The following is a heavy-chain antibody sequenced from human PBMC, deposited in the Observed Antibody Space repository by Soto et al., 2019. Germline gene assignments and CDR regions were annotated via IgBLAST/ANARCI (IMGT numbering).Heavy chain of an antibody. CDR3: ARHRYANGWYLDY. J-gene: IGHJ4*02. D-gene: IGHD6-19*01. V-gene: IGHV3-48*02. CDR1: GFTFDSYA. Sequence: LRLSCAASGFTFDSYAMNWVRQAPGRGLQWLSYISGSGTTTYYGDSVKGRFTISRDNAKNSLYLQMNGLRDEDTAVYFRARHRYANGWYLDYWGQGTLVTVSS. CDR2: ISGSGTTT.